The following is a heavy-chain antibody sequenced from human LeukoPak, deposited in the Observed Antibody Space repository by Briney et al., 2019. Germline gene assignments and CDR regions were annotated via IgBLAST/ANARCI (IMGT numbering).Heavy chain of an antibody. CDR2: IYTSGNT. D-gene: IGHD6-13*01. J-gene: IGHJ6*03. Sequence: SETLSLTCAVYGGSFSGYYWSWIRQPAGKGLEWIGRIYTSGNTNYSPSLKSRVTMSVDTSKNQFSLKLSSVTAADTAVYYCASAWAAAGRGDYYYMDVWGKGTTVTVSS. CDR3: ASAWAAAGRGDYYYMDV. V-gene: IGHV4-59*10. CDR1: GGSFSGYY.